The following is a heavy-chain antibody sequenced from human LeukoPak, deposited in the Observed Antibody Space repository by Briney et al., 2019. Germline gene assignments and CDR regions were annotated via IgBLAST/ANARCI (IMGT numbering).Heavy chain of an antibody. J-gene: IGHJ4*02. CDR3: ARVQWAYGGNFYVGY. CDR2: IYYIGST. Sequence: PSETLSLTCTVSGGSISSHYWSWIRQPPGKGLEGIGYIYYIGSTNYNPSLKGRVPISVDTSKNQFSLKLSSVTAADTAVYYCARVQWAYGGNFYVGYWGQGTLVTVSS. D-gene: IGHD4-23*01. V-gene: IGHV4-59*11. CDR1: GGSISSHY.